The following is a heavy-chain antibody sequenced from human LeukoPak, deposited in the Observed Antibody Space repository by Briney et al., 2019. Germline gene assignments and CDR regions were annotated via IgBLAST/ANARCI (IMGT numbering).Heavy chain of an antibody. Sequence: GGSLRLSCAASGFTFSTYWMSWVRQAPGKGLEWVSAISGSGGSTYYADSVKGRFTIPRDNSKNTLYLQMNSLRAEDTAVYYCAKDHYYDSSGYYSYFDYWGQGTLVTVST. V-gene: IGHV3-23*01. J-gene: IGHJ4*02. CDR1: GFTFSTYW. CDR2: ISGSGGST. D-gene: IGHD3-22*01. CDR3: AKDHYYDSSGYYSYFDY.